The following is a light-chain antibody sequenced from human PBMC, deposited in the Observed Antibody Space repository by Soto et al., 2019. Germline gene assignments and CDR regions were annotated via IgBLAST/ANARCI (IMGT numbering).Light chain of an antibody. CDR3: QQYNYWPT. CDR2: GAS. CDR1: QSVSSN. V-gene: IGKV3-15*01. Sequence: EIVMTQSPATLSVSLGERATLSCRASQSVSSNLAWYQQKPGQAPRLLIYGASTRATGIPARFSGSGSGTEFPLTISSLQSELLAVYYCQQYNYWPTFGQGTKVEIQ. J-gene: IGKJ1*01.